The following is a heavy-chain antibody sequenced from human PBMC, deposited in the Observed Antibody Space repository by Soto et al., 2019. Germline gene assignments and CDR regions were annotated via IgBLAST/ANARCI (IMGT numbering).Heavy chain of an antibody. CDR2: ISAYNGNT. Sequence: QVQLVQSGAEVKKPGASVKVSCKASGYTFTSYGISWVRQAPGQGLEWMGWISAYNGNTNYAQKLQGRVTMTTDTSTSTAYMELRSRRSDDTAVYYCARELRDYYGSGSYYNGGDYWGQGTLVTVSS. CDR1: GYTFTSYG. V-gene: IGHV1-18*01. J-gene: IGHJ4*02. D-gene: IGHD3-10*01. CDR3: ARELRDYYGSGSYYNGGDY.